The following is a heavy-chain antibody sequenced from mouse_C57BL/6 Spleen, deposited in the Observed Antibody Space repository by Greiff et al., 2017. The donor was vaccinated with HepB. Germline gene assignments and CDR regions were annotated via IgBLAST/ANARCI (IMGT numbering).Heavy chain of an antibody. D-gene: IGHD1-1*01. CDR1: GYTFTSYW. CDR3: ASTYYGSYFDY. J-gene: IGHJ2*01. CDR2: ILPGSGST. Sequence: QVQLQQPGTELVKPGASVKLSCKASGYTFTSYWMHWVKQRPGQGLEWIGEILPGSGSTNYNEKFKGKATFTADTSSNTAYMQLSSLTTEDSAIYYCASTYYGSYFDYWGQGTTLTVSS. V-gene: IGHV1-9*01.